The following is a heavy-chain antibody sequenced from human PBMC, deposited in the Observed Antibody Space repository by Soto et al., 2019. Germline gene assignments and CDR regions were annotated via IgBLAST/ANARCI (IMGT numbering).Heavy chain of an antibody. CDR1: GYSISTGFN. V-gene: IGHV4-38-2*02. CDR3: AREVKSAAASDAFDI. CDR2: IYHGGIT. J-gene: IGHJ3*02. Sequence: SETLSLTCAVSGYSISTGFNWAWIRQPPGKGLEWIGSIYHGGITYYNPSLKSRVTTSVDTSKNQFSLRLSSVTVADTATYYCAREVKSAAASDAFDIWGQGTVVTVSS. D-gene: IGHD2-15*01.